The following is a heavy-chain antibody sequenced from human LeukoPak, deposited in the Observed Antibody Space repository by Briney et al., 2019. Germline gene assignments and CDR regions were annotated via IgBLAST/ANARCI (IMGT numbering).Heavy chain of an antibody. CDR1: GFNFSGSA. V-gene: IGHV3-73*01. J-gene: IGHJ5*02. CDR2: IRSKANSYAT. Sequence: GYLKLSCAAFGFNFSGSAMHWVRQASGQGLECVGRIRSKANSYATAYAASVKGRFTISRDDSKNTAYLQMNSLKTEDTAVYYCTRPYDSSVPWGQGTLVTVSS. CDR3: TRPYDSSVP. D-gene: IGHD3-22*01.